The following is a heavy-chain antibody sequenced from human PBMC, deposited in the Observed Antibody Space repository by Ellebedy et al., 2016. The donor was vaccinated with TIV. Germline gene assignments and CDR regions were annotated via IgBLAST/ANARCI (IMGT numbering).Heavy chain of an antibody. CDR2: ISAYNGNT. V-gene: IGHV1-18*01. D-gene: IGHD3-9*01. J-gene: IGHJ4*02. Sequence: AASVKVSCKASGYTFTSYGISWVRQAPGQGLEWMGWISAYNGNTNYPQKLQGRVTMTTDTSTSTAYMELRSLRSDDTAVYYCASEGKNYDILTGYYPSYYFDYWGQGTLVTVSS. CDR3: ASEGKNYDILTGYYPSYYFDY. CDR1: GYTFTSYG.